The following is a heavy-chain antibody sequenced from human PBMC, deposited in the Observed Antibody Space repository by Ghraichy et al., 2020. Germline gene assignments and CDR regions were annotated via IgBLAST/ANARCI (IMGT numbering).Heavy chain of an antibody. CDR3: ARVRIAAAGNRFYYYYYYMDV. CDR2: INHSGST. V-gene: IGHV4-34*01. Sequence: SETLSLTCAVYGGSFSGYYWSWIRQPPGKGLEWIGEINHSGSTNYNPSLKSRVTISVDTSKNQFSLKLSSVTAADTAVYYCARVRIAAAGNRFYYYYYYMDVWGKGTTVTVSS. J-gene: IGHJ6*03. CDR1: GGSFSGYY. D-gene: IGHD6-13*01.